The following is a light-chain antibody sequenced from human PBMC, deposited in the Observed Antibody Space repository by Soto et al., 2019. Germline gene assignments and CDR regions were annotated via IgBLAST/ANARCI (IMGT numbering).Light chain of an antibody. CDR3: QSYDSSLSGYV. J-gene: IGLJ1*01. CDR1: SSNIGAGYD. Sequence: QSVLTQPPSVSGAPGQRVTISCTGSSSNIGAGYDVHWYQQLPGTAPKLLIFGYTSRPSGVPDRFSASKSGTSASLAITGLQAEDEADYYCQSYDSSLSGYVFGTGTKLTVL. V-gene: IGLV1-40*01. CDR2: GYT.